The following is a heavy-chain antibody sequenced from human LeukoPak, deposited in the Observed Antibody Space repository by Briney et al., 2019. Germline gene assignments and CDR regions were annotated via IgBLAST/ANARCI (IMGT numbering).Heavy chain of an antibody. CDR2: LYFGGTT. Sequence: SETLSLTCTVSGGSISSTTYYWGWIRQPPGKGLEWIGSLYFGGTTYYNPSLKSRVTMSVDMSKNQFSLKLNSVTAADTAVYYCARGNSYYDSSGAFDYWGQGTLVTVSS. D-gene: IGHD3-22*01. V-gene: IGHV4-39*07. J-gene: IGHJ4*02. CDR3: ARGNSYYDSSGAFDY. CDR1: GGSISSTTYY.